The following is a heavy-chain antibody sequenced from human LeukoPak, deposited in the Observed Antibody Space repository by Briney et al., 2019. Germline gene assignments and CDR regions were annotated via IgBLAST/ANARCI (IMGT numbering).Heavy chain of an antibody. CDR2: IKQDGSEK. CDR1: GFTFSSYW. V-gene: IGHV3-7*01. Sequence: GGSLRLSCAASGFTFSSYWMSWVRQAPGKGLEWVANIKQDGSEKYYVDPVKGRFTISRDNAKNSLYLQMNSLRAEDTAVYYCARDRRWFGELFPPDYWGQGTLVTVSS. D-gene: IGHD3-10*01. J-gene: IGHJ4*02. CDR3: ARDRRWFGELFPPDY.